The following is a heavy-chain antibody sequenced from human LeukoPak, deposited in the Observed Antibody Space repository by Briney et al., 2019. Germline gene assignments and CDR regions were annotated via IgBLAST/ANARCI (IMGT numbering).Heavy chain of an antibody. CDR2: IYYSGST. D-gene: IGHD3-10*01. Sequence: SETLSLTCTVSGGSISSYYWSWIRQPPGKGLEWIGYIYYSGSTNYNPSLKSRVTISVDTSKNQFSLKLSSVTAAGTAVYYCARDHYYGSAMNWFDPWGQGTLVTVSS. CDR1: GGSISSYY. CDR3: ARDHYYGSAMNWFDP. J-gene: IGHJ5*02. V-gene: IGHV4-59*01.